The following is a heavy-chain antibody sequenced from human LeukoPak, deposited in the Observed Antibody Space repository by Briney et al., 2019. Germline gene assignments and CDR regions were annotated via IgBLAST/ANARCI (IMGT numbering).Heavy chain of an antibody. V-gene: IGHV3-30*14. J-gene: IGHJ4*02. CDR3: ARRAGAYSHPYDY. CDR1: GFTFSSYA. D-gene: IGHD4/OR15-4a*01. Sequence: GGSLRLSCAASGFTFSSYAMHWVRQAPGKGLEWVAVISYDGRNKYDADSVKGRFTISRDNSKNTLYLQMNSLRAEDTAVYYCARRAGAYSHPYDYWGQGTLVTVSS. CDR2: ISYDGRNK.